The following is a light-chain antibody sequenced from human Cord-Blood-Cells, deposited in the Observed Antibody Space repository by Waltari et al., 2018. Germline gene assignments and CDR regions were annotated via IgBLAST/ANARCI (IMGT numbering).Light chain of an antibody. J-gene: IGKJ3*01. CDR1: QSISSY. CDR3: RQSYSTPDT. CDR2: AAS. V-gene: IGKV1-39*01. Sequence: DIQMTQSPFSLSASVGDRVTITCRASQSISSYLNWYQQKPGKAPKLLIYAASSLQSGVPARFSGSGSGTDFTLTISSLQPEDFANYYCRQSYSTPDTSGPWPKVDI.